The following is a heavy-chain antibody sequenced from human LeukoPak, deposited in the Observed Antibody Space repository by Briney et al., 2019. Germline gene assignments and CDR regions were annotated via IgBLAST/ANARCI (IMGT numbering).Heavy chain of an antibody. CDR1: GGSISNYY. J-gene: IGHJ4*02. V-gene: IGHV4-4*07. D-gene: IGHD1-1*01. Sequence: PSETLSLTGAVTGGSISNYYWSWIRQPAGNGLEWIGRIYTSGSTNYNPSLKSRVTMSVDTSKNQFSLKLNSVTAADTAVYYCAREQGTGTSSRYFDYWGQGTLVTVSS. CDR3: AREQGTGTSSRYFDY. CDR2: IYTSGST.